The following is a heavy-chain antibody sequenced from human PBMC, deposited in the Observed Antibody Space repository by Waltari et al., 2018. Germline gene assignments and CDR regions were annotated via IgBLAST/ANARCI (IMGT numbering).Heavy chain of an antibody. J-gene: IGHJ4*02. CDR1: GFTFSSYS. D-gene: IGHD2-15*01. V-gene: IGHV3-48*01. CDR3: ARTSEDIVVVVAATLDY. CDR2: ISSSSSTI. Sequence: EVQLVESGGGLVQPGGSLRLSCAASGFTFSSYSMNWVRQAPGKGLEWVSYISSSSSTIYYADSVKGRFTISRDNAKNSLYLQMNSLRAEDTAVYYCARTSEDIVVVVAATLDYWGQGTLVTVSS.